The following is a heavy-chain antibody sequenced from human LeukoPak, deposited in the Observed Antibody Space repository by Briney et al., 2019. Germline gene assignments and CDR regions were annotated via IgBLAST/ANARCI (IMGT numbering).Heavy chain of an antibody. D-gene: IGHD3-10*01. CDR1: GGSFTSSY. Sequence: PSETLSLTCTVSGGSFTSSYWSWIRQPPGKGLEWIGYIYYTGGTNYNPSLKSRVTISVDTSKNQFSLKLSSVTAADTAVYYCARHYVLLWFGGPFDPWGQGTLVTVSS. J-gene: IGHJ5*02. V-gene: IGHV4-59*08. CDR2: IYYTGGT. CDR3: ARHYVLLWFGGPFDP.